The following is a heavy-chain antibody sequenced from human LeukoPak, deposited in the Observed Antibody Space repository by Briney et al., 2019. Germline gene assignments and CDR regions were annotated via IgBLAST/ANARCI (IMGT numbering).Heavy chain of an antibody. Sequence: ASVKVYCKASVYTFTGYYMHWVRQAPGEGLEWMGWIDPDSGGTYCTQKFQGRVTMTRDTSISSVYLELSSLRSDDTALFYCVRAGAFPGGFDLWGQGTKVIVSS. CDR1: VYTFTGYY. D-gene: IGHD2-8*02. CDR2: IDPDSGGT. V-gene: IGHV1-2*02. J-gene: IGHJ3*01. CDR3: VRAGAFPGGFDL.